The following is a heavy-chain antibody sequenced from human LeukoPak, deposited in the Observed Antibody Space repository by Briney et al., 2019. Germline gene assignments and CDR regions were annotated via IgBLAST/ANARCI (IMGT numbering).Heavy chain of an antibody. Sequence: GGSLRLSCAASGFTFDDYAMHWVRQAPGKGLEWVSGISWNSGIMVYADSVKGRFTNSRDNAKHSLYLQMNSLRAEDMALYYCAKDYRAVAGTGGAFDYWGQGTLVTVSS. J-gene: IGHJ4*02. CDR2: ISWNSGIM. D-gene: IGHD6-19*01. CDR3: AKDYRAVAGTGGAFDY. V-gene: IGHV3-9*03. CDR1: GFTFDDYA.